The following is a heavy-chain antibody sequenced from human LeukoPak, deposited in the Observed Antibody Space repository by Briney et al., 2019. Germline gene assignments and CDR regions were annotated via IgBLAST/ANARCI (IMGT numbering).Heavy chain of an antibody. CDR2: IKPDGSLI. Sequence: GGSLRLSCAASGFTFSSYWMTWVRQGPGKGLEWVANIKPDGSLIYYVDSVKGRFTISRDNAKNSLHLQMNSLRAEDTAVYYCAKWELYSGFYYIDYWGQGTLATVSS. CDR3: AKWELYSGFYYIDY. CDR1: GFTFSSYW. D-gene: IGHD1-26*01. J-gene: IGHJ4*02. V-gene: IGHV3-7*01.